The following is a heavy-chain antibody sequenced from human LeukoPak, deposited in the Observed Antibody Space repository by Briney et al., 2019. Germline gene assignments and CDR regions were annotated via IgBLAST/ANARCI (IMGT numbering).Heavy chain of an antibody. Sequence: SETLSLTCTVSGGSISSSSYYWGWIRQPPGKGLEWIGEINHSGSTNYNPSLKSRVTISVDTSKNQFSLKLSSVTAADTAVYYCARAHIVVVVAATPGPFDYWGQGTLVTVSS. CDR3: ARAHIVVVVAATPGPFDY. CDR1: GGSISSSSYY. V-gene: IGHV4-39*07. D-gene: IGHD2-15*01. CDR2: INHSGST. J-gene: IGHJ4*02.